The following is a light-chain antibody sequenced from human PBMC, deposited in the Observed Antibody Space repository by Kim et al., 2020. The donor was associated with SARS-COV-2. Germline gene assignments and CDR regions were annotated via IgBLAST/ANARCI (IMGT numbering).Light chain of an antibody. V-gene: IGKV1-17*03. J-gene: IGKJ2*01. CDR1: QNNSNC. Sequence: SASGGDLPTITCRERQNNSNCLAWFQQRPGKVPKRLIFSTSSLQSGVPSRFRGRCSGTQYRPTISSLQPEKFATYYCLQHKSYPYSLGQGTKLEI. CDR2: STS. CDR3: LQHKSYPYS.